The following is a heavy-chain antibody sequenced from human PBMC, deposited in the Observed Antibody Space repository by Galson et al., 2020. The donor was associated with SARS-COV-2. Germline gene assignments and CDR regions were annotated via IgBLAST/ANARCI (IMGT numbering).Heavy chain of an antibody. CDR2: NSAYNLNT. J-gene: IGHJ4*02. V-gene: IGHV1-18*01. Sequence: ASVKVSCKASGYSFISYDINWVRQAPGQGLEWLGMNSAYNLNTNYAQKLQGRVTMTTDTSTSTAYMELRSLRSDDTAVYYCARNGGGLGPYFDYWGQGSLVTVSS. D-gene: IGHD7-27*01. CDR3: ARNGGGLGPYFDY. CDR1: GYSFISYD.